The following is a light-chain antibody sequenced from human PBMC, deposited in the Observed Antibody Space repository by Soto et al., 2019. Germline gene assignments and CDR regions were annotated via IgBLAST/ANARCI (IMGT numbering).Light chain of an antibody. V-gene: IGKV3-20*01. Sequence: SQSPATLSVSPGERASLSCRASQVVYNDYVAWYQQKPGQAPRLLIFDAYRGATGIPDRFSGSGSGTDFTLSISRLEPEDFAVYYCHVYGTSRTFGQGTKVDIK. CDR3: HVYGTSRT. CDR2: DAY. CDR1: QVVYNDY. J-gene: IGKJ1*01.